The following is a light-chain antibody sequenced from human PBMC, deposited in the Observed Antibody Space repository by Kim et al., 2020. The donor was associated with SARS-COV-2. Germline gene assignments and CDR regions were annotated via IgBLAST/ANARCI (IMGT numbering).Light chain of an antibody. Sequence: PGERATLSCRASQSVRNYLAWYQQTPGQAPRLLIYDISNRATGIPARFSGSGSGTDFTLTISNLEPEDFAVYYCEYRSNWPPVYTFGQGTKLEI. J-gene: IGKJ2*01. V-gene: IGKV3-11*01. CDR2: DIS. CDR3: EYRSNWPPVYT. CDR1: QSVRNY.